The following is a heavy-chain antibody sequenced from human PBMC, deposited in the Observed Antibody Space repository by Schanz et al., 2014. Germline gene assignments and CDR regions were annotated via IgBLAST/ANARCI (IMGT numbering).Heavy chain of an antibody. CDR1: GFTVTSYY. CDR2: ISPDGSST. D-gene: IGHD1-26*01. CDR3: ARDPSGSYGWFDP. J-gene: IGHJ5*02. V-gene: IGHV3-74*01. Sequence: ELQLVESGGGLVQSGGSLRLSCAASGFTVTSYYMSCVRQAPGKGLEWVSRISPDGSSTTYADSVKGRFTISRDNSKNTLYLQMNSLRAEDTAVYYCARDPSGSYGWFDPWGQGTLVTVSS.